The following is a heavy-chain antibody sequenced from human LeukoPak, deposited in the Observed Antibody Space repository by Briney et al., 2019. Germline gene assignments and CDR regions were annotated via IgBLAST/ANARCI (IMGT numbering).Heavy chain of an antibody. J-gene: IGHJ6*02. Sequence: PGGSLRLSCAASGFTFSDYYMSWIRQAPGKGLEWVSYISSSGSTIYYADSVKGRFTISRDNAKNSLYLQMNSLRAEDTAVYYCARNVGEYSSGYYPPPYYYYYGMDVWGQGTTVTVSS. D-gene: IGHD3-22*01. CDR3: ARNVGEYSSGYYPPPYYYYYGMDV. V-gene: IGHV3-11*01. CDR1: GFTFSDYY. CDR2: ISSSGSTI.